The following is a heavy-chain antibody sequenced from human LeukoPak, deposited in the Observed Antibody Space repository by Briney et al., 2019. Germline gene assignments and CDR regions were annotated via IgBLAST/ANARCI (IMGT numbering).Heavy chain of an antibody. V-gene: IGHV3-21*01. CDR2: ISSSSSYI. D-gene: IGHD3-3*01. Sequence: VSSISSSSSYIYYADSVKGRFTISRDNAKNSLYLQMNSLRAEETAVYYCAGDGSGLFYYWGQGTLVTVSS. J-gene: IGHJ4*02. CDR3: AGDGSGLFYY.